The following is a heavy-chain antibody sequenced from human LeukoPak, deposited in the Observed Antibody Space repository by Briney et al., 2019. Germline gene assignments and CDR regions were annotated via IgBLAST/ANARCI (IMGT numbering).Heavy chain of an antibody. CDR2: ISYDGGRK. D-gene: IGHD3-22*01. J-gene: IGHJ4*02. CDR1: GFTFSSYG. V-gene: IGHV3-30*19. CDR3: ARQEARNYYYEGLDY. Sequence: GGSLRLSCAASGFTFSSYGMHWVRQAPGKGLEWVALISYDGGRKDYADSVRGRFTIDRDNSKNTVYLQMNSLRPDDTAIYFCARQEARNYYYEGLDYWGPGNLVTVSS.